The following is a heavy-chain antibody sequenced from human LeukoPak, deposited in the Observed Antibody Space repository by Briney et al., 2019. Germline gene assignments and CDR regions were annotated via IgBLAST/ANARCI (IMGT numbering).Heavy chain of an antibody. CDR1: GFTVSSNY. V-gene: IGHV3-66*01. CDR2: IYSGGST. Sequence: GGSLRLSCAASGFTVSSNYMSWVRQAPGKGLEWVSVIYSGGSTYYADSVKGRFTISRDNSKNTLYLQMNSLRAEDTAVYYCARDKLLEYGNWFEPWGQGTLVSVSS. D-gene: IGHD3-10*01. J-gene: IGHJ5*02. CDR3: ARDKLLEYGNWFEP.